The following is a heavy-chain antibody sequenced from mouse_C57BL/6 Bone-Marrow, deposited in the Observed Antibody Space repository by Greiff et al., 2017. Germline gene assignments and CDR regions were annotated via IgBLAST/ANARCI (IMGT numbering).Heavy chain of an antibody. J-gene: IGHJ1*03. D-gene: IGHD1-1*01. V-gene: IGHV1-7*01. CDR3: ARPNYYGSSYWYFDV. Sequence: QVQLQQSGAELAKPGASVKLSCKASGYTFTSYWMHWVKQRPGPGLEWIGYINPSSGYTTYNQKFKVKATLTADKSSSTAYMQLSSLTYEDSAVYYCARPNYYGSSYWYFDVWGTGTTVTVSS. CDR2: INPSSGYT. CDR1: GYTFTSYW.